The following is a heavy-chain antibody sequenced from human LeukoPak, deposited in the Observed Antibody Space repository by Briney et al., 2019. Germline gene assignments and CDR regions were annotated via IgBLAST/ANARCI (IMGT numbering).Heavy chain of an antibody. V-gene: IGHV1-2*02. CDR3: ARTTYSSICVDL. CDR2: INPNSGGT. CDR1: GYTFTGYY. J-gene: IGHJ3*01. Sequence: RASVKVSCKASGYTFTGYYMHWVRQAPGQGLEWMGWINPNSGGTNYAQTFQGRVTMTRDTSISTAYMELSRLRSDDAAVYYCARTTYSSICVDLWGQGTWSPSLQ. D-gene: IGHD6-13*01.